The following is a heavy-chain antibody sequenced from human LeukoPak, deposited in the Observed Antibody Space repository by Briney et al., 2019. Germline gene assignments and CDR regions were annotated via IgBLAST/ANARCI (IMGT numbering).Heavy chain of an antibody. CDR2: IYTSGST. D-gene: IGHD3-10*01. Sequence: SETLSLTCTISGGSISSYYWSWIRQPAGKGLEWIGRIYTSGSTNYNPSLKSRVTISVDTSKNQFSLKLSSVTAADTAVYYCARVPRFGELFNCFDYWGQGTLVTVSS. CDR3: ARVPRFGELFNCFDY. V-gene: IGHV4-4*07. J-gene: IGHJ4*02. CDR1: GGSISSYY.